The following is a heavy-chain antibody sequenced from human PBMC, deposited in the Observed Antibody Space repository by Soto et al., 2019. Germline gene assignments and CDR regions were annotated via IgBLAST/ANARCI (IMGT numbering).Heavy chain of an antibody. CDR2: INHSGST. D-gene: IGHD6-6*01. CDR3: ARGGWGSSFDY. J-gene: IGHJ4*02. CDR1: GGSFSGYY. V-gene: IGHV4-34*01. Sequence: QVQLQQWGAGLLKPSETLSLTCAVYGGSFSGYYWSWIRQPPGKGLEWIGEINHSGSTNYNPSLKSRVTISVDTSKNQFSLKLSSVTAADTAVYYCARGGWGSSFDYWGQGTLVTVSS.